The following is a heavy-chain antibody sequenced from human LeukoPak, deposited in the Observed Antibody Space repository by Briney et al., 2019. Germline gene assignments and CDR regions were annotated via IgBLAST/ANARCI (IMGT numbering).Heavy chain of an antibody. V-gene: IGHV1-69*13. J-gene: IGHJ4*02. D-gene: IGHD4-17*01. CDR2: IIPIFGTA. CDR1: GYTFTGYY. Sequence: SVKVSCKASGYTFTGYYMHWVRQAPGQGLEWMGGIIPIFGTANYAQKFQGRVTITADESTSTAHMELSSLRSEDTAVYYCARAYGDYSSPPTYFDYWGQGTLVTVSS. CDR3: ARAYGDYSSPPTYFDY.